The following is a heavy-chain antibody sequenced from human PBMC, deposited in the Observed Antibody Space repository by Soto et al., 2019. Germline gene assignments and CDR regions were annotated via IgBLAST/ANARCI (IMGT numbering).Heavy chain of an antibody. CDR1: GGSISSSSSY. D-gene: IGHD5-12*01. CDR2: IYYSGST. V-gene: IGHV4-39*01. CDR3: ARSVEMATIRD. J-gene: IGHJ4*02. Sequence: SETLSLTCTVSGGSISSSSSYWGWIRQPPGKGLEWIGSIYYSGSTYYNPSLKSRVTMSVDTSKNQFSLRLSSVTAADTAVYYCARSVEMATIRDWGQGTLVTVSS.